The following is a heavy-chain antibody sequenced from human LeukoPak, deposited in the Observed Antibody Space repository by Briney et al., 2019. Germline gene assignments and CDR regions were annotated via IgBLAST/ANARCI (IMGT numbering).Heavy chain of an antibody. CDR2: ISSSGSTI. J-gene: IGHJ4*02. CDR1: GFIFSGYY. V-gene: IGHV3-11*04. CDR3: ARKGCSGVSCSWFYFDY. D-gene: IGHD2-15*01. Sequence: GGSLRLSCAGSGFIFSGYYMSWIRQAPGKGLEWVSYISSSGSTIYFADSVKGRFTISRDNAKNSLYLQMNSLRAEDTAVYYCARKGCSGVSCSWFYFDYWGQGTLVTVSS.